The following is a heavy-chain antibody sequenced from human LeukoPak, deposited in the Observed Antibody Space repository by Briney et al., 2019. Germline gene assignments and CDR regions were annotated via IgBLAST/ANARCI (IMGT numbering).Heavy chain of an antibody. Sequence: PGGSLRLSCAASGFTFSSYAMSWVRQAPGKGLEWVSAISGSGGSTYYADSVKGRFTISRDNSKNTLYLQMNSLRAEDTAVYYCARDGSGSGSYQRYYYYYYMDVWGKGTTVTVSS. CDR1: GFTFSSYA. CDR2: ISGSGGST. J-gene: IGHJ6*03. CDR3: ARDGSGSGSYQRYYYYYYMDV. V-gene: IGHV3-23*01. D-gene: IGHD3-10*01.